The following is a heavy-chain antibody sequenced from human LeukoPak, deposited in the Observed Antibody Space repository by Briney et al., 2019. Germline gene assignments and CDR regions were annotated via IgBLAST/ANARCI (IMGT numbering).Heavy chain of an antibody. CDR2: IYPGDSDT. V-gene: IGHV5-51*01. CDR3: SRVYDTYWFD. D-gene: IGHD2-8*01. CDR1: GYRFSTYW. J-gene: IGHJ4*02. Sequence: NPGESLKISCQTSGYRFSTYWIGWVRQMPGKGLEWMGLIYPGDSDTRYSPSFQGQVTMSADKSTSTAYLQWSSLRASDTAMYYCSRVYDTYWFDWGQGTLVTASA.